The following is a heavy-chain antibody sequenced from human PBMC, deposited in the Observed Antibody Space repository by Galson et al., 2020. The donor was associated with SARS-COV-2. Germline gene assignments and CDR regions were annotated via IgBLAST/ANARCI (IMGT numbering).Heavy chain of an antibody. D-gene: IGHD3-3*01. CDR2: INPSGGST. CDR1: GYTFTSYY. CDR3: ARDRANIGAYYDLWGEYYYYGMDV. V-gene: IGHV1-46*01. J-gene: IGHJ6*02. Sequence: ASVKVSCKASGYTFTSYYMHWVRQAPGQGLEWMGIINPSGGSTSYAQKFQGRVTMTRDTSTSTVYMELSSLRSEDTAVYYCARDRANIGAYYDLWGEYYYYGMDVWGQGTTVTVSS.